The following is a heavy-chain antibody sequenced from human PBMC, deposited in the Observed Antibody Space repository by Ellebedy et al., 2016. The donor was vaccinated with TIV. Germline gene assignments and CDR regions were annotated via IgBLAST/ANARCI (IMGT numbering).Heavy chain of an antibody. V-gene: IGHV4-4*07. J-gene: IGHJ4*02. D-gene: IGHD3-10*01. CDR2: ICGSGAT. CDR1: GASTNSYH. Sequence: MPSETLSLTCRVSGASTNSYHWTWIRQPAGKGLEWIGRICGSGATRYSPSLKSRVTMSIGTSKNDFFLRLSPVTAADTAVYYCARDTEYSYSFDYWGQGIQVTVSS. CDR3: ARDTEYSYSFDY.